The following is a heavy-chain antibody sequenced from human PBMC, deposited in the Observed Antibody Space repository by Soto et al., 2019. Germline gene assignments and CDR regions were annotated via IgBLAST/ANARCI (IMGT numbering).Heavy chain of an antibody. J-gene: IGHJ4*02. CDR3: AKDRWDYDSSGYYTYFDF. D-gene: IGHD3-22*01. CDR1: GFTFSSYG. V-gene: IGHV3-30*18. CDR2: ISYDGSNK. Sequence: GGSLRLSCAASGFTFSSYGMHWVRQAPGKGLEWVAVISYDGSNKYYADSVKGRFTISRDNSKNTLYLQMNSLRAEDTAVYYCAKDRWDYDSSGYYTYFDFRGQGTLDIVSS.